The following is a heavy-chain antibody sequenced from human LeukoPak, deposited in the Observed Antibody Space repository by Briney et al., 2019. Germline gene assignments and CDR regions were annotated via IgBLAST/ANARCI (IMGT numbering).Heavy chain of an antibody. V-gene: IGHV4-34*01. CDR3: ARARNWNKYYFDY. CDR2: INHSGST. D-gene: IGHD1/OR15-1a*01. Sequence: SETLSLTCAVYGGSFSGYYWSWIRQPPWKGLEWIGEINHSGSTNYNPSLKSRVTISVDTSKNQLSLKLSSVTAADTAVYYCARARNWNKYYFDYWGQGTLVTVSS. J-gene: IGHJ4*02. CDR1: GGSFSGYY.